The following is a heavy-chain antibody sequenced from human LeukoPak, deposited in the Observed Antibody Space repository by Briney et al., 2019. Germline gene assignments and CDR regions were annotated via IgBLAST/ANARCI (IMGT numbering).Heavy chain of an antibody. CDR1: GFTFRSYY. V-gene: IGHV3-21*01. CDR2: ISSSSSYI. J-gene: IGHJ4*02. CDR3: ARAYCSGGSCYPFDY. Sequence: GGSLRLSCAPSGFTFRSYYMNWVRQAPGKGLEWVSSISSSSSYIYYADSVKGRFTISRDTAKNSLYLQMNSLRAEDPAVYYCARAYCSGGSCYPFDYWGQGTRVSVFS. D-gene: IGHD2-15*01.